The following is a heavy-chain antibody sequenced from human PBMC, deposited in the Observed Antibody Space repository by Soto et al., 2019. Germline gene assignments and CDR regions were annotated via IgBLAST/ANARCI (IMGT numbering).Heavy chain of an antibody. V-gene: IGHV3-23*01. D-gene: IGHD5-12*01. CDR1: GITFSNYA. CDR2: ISGSASRT. CDR3: AKARDIVPTVWAYFDY. J-gene: IGHJ4*02. Sequence: QPAGSLRLSCTVSGITFSNYAMTWVRQAPGKGLEWVSAISGSASRTYYADSVKGRFTISRDNSKNTLYLQMNSLRAEDTAVYYCAKARDIVPTVWAYFDYWGQGTLVTVSP.